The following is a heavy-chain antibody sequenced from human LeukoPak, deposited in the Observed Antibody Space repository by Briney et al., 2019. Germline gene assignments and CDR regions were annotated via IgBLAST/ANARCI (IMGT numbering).Heavy chain of an antibody. CDR2: VRYDGSEK. Sequence: GGSLRLSCAASGFTFSSYWMSWVRQAPGKGLEWVANVRYDGSEKYYVDSVKGRFTISRDNAKNSLYLQMNSLRAEDTAVYYCARAPREWLLGYYFDYWGQGTLVTVSS. V-gene: IGHV3-7*01. CDR1: GFTFSSYW. CDR3: ARAPREWLLGYYFDY. D-gene: IGHD3-3*01. J-gene: IGHJ4*02.